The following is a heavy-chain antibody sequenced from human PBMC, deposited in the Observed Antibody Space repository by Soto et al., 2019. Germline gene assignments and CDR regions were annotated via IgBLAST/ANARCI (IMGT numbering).Heavy chain of an antibody. J-gene: IGHJ2*01. CDR3: ARETTPYWYFDL. CDR1: GFTFSSYA. Sequence: QVQLVESGGGVVQPGRSLRLSCAASGFTFSSYAMHWVRQAPGKGLEWVAVISYDGSNKYYADSVKGRFTISRDNSKNTLYLQMNSLRAEGTAVYYCARETTPYWYFDLWGRGTLVTVSS. V-gene: IGHV3-30-3*01. CDR2: ISYDGSNK.